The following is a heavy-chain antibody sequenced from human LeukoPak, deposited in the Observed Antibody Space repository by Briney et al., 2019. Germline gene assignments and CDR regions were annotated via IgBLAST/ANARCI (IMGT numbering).Heavy chain of an antibody. CDR2: IYYTGST. CDR3: ASHCSGGTCYRYYFDN. J-gene: IGHJ4*02. CDR1: GGFISSGGYH. V-gene: IGHV4-31*03. D-gene: IGHD2-15*01. Sequence: SETLSLTCTVSGGFISSGGYHWSWIRQHPGKGLEWIGYIYYTGSTYYNPSLKSRASISVDTSKNQFSLKLNSVTAADTAVYYCASHCSGGTCYRYYFDNWGQGTLVTVSS.